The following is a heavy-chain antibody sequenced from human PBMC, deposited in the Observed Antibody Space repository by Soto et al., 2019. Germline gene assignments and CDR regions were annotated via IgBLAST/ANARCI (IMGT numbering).Heavy chain of an antibody. CDR3: AREFWSGPFDY. CDR2: IWYDGSNK. J-gene: IGHJ4*02. V-gene: IGHV3-33*01. D-gene: IGHD3-3*01. Sequence: QVQLVESGGGVVQPGRSLRLSCAASGFTFSSYGMHWVRQAPGKGVEWVAVIWYDGSNKYNADSVKGRFTISRDNSKNTLYLQMNSLRAEDTAVYYCAREFWSGPFDYWGQGTLVTVSS. CDR1: GFTFSSYG.